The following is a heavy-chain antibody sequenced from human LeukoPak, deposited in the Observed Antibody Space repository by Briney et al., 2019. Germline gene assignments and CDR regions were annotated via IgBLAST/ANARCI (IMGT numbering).Heavy chain of an antibody. CDR2: INPNSGGT. J-gene: IGHJ4*02. D-gene: IGHD3-9*01. CDR3: ARDRRDYDILTGYYRLYYFDY. Sequence: GASVKVSCKASGYTFTGYYMHWVRQAPGQGLEWMGWINPNSGGTNYAQKFQGGVTMTRDTSISTAYMELSRLRSDDTAVYYCARDRRDYDILTGYYRLYYFDYWGQGTLVTVSS. CDR1: GYTFTGYY. V-gene: IGHV1-2*02.